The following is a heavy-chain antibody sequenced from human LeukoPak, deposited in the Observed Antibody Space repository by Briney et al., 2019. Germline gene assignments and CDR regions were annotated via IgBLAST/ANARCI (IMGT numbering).Heavy chain of an antibody. J-gene: IGHJ3*02. V-gene: IGHV4-59*01. CDR3: ARESRDYDILTGYYNGAFDI. Sequence: SSETLSLTCTVSGGSISSYYWSWIRQPPGKGLEWIGYIYYSGSTNYNPSLKSRVTISVDTSKNQFSLKLSSVTAADTAVYYCARESRDYDILTGYYNGAFDIWGQGTMVTVSS. CDR1: GGSISSYY. D-gene: IGHD3-9*01. CDR2: IYYSGST.